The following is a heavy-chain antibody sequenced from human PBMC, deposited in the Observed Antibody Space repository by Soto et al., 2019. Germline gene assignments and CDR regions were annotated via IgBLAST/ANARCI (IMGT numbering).Heavy chain of an antibody. J-gene: IGHJ4*02. CDR3: AHRRNEGVLDY. Sequence: QITLKESGPTLVKPTQTLTLTCTFSGFSLSTSGVGVGWIRQPPGKALEWLALLYWDDDKRYSPSLKSRLTITKDTPKNQLVLPMTHTDPVDTATHFCAHRRNEGVLDYWGQGTLVTVSS. CDR1: GFSLSTSGVG. CDR2: LYWDDDK. V-gene: IGHV2-5*02. D-gene: IGHD1-1*01.